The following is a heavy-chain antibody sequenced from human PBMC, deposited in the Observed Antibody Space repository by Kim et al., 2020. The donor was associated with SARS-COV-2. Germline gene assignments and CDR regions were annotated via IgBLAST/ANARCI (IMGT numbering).Heavy chain of an antibody. Sequence: RVTISVDTSKNQFSLKLSSVTAADTAVYYCARDRAAATIFGVVRGRNAFDIWGQGTMVTVSS. CDR3: ARDRAAATIFGVVRGRNAFDI. J-gene: IGHJ3*02. V-gene: IGHV4-59*01. D-gene: IGHD3-3*01.